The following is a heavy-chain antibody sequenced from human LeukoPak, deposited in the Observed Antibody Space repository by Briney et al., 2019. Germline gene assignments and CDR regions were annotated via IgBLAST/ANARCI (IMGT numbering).Heavy chain of an antibody. CDR3: ARVWELSFDH. D-gene: IGHD1-26*01. CDR1: GFTVSTDH. CDR2: SYSGGTS. Sequence: GGSLRLSCAASGFTVSTDHMSWVRQAPGKGLEWVAVSYSGGTSQYAESVKGRFTISGDNSYNSLYLQMNSLRAEDTALYYCARVWELSFDHWGQGALVTVSS. V-gene: IGHV3-53*01. J-gene: IGHJ4*02.